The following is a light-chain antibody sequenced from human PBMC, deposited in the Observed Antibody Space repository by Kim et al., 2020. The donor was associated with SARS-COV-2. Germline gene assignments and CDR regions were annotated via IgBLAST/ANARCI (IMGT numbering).Light chain of an antibody. CDR2: KTS. J-gene: IGKJ5*01. CDR3: QQDNNFPIP. CDR1: QSFSSW. V-gene: IGKV1-5*03. Sequence: DIQMTQSPSTLSASVGDRVTITCRASQSFSSWLAWYQQKPGKVPKLLIYKTSILESGVPSRFSGSGSGTEFTLTISSLQPDDFATYYYQQDNNFPIPFGQGTRLEIK.